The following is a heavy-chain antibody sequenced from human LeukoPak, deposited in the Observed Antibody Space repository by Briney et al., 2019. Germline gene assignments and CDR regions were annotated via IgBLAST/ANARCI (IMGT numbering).Heavy chain of an antibody. CDR2: INPNSGGT. CDR1: GYTFTGYY. V-gene: IGHV1-2*04. J-gene: IGHJ6*03. CDR3: ATGPDYGGNFDYYYMDV. D-gene: IGHD4-23*01. Sequence: ASVKVSCKASGYTFTGYYMHWVRQAPGQGLEWMGWINPNSGGTNYAQKFQGWVTMTRDTSISTAYMELSRLRSDDTAVYYCATGPDYGGNFDYYYMDVWGKGTTVTVSS.